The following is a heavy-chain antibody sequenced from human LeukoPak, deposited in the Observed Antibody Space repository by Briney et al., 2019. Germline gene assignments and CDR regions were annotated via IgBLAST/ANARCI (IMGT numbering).Heavy chain of an antibody. D-gene: IGHD5-12*01. V-gene: IGHV4-4*02. CDR2: IYHSGST. CDR1: GGSISSSNW. Sequence: PSGTLSLTCAVSGGSISSSNWWSWIRQPPGKGLEWIGEIYHSGSTNYNPSLKSRVTISVDTSKNQFSLKLSSVTAADTAVYYCARDAPSGYGFDYWGQGTLVTVSS. CDR3: ARDAPSGYGFDY. J-gene: IGHJ4*02.